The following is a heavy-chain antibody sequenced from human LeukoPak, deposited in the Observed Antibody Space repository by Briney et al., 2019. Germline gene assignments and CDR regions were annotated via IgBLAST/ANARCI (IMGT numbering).Heavy chain of an antibody. Sequence: GGSLRLSCAGSGFTVSSNHMSWVRQAPGKGLEWVSLIYNGGSTYYADSVKGRFSISRDNSKNKLFLQMNSLRAEDTPVYYSARRYSSSWYIDYWGQGTLVTVSS. CDR1: GFTVSSNH. D-gene: IGHD6-13*01. V-gene: IGHV3-66*01. J-gene: IGHJ4*02. CDR3: ARRYSSSWYIDY. CDR2: IYNGGST.